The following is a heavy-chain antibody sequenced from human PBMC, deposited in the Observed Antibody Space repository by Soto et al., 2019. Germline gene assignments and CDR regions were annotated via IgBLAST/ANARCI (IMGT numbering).Heavy chain of an antibody. V-gene: IGHV4-61*01. CDR1: GGSVSSGSYH. CDR2: MSYGGSN. Sequence: QVQLQESGPGLVKPSETLSLTCTVSGGSVSSGSYHWSWIRQPPGKGLEWIGFMSYGGSNDYNPSLKSRVTVLLDTSKNQFSPKLTSVTAADTAVYYCARVGWGGDSWGQGTLVTVSS. J-gene: IGHJ4*02. D-gene: IGHD3-10*01. CDR3: ARVGWGGDS.